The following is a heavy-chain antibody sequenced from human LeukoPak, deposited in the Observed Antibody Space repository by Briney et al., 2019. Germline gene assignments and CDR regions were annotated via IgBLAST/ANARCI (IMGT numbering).Heavy chain of an antibody. V-gene: IGHV1-18*01. CDR2: ISAYNGNT. CDR3: ARDRPNRVGATIGY. D-gene: IGHD1-26*01. CDR1: GYTFISYG. Sequence: ASVKVSCKASGYTFISYGISWVRQAPGQGLEWKGWISAYNGNTDYAQKLQGRVTMTTDTSTSTAYMELRSLRSDDTAVYYCARDRPNRVGATIGYWGQGTLVTVSS. J-gene: IGHJ4*02.